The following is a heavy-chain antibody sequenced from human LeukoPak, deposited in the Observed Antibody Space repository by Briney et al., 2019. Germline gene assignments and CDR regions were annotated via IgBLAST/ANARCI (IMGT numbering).Heavy chain of an antibody. J-gene: IGHJ4*02. CDR3: AREDAGATTTSPYFDY. CDR1: GFTFSSYA. D-gene: IGHD1-26*01. V-gene: IGHV3-30-3*01. Sequence: GSLRLSCAASGFTFSSYAMHWVRQAPGKGLEWVAVISYDGSNKYYADSVKGRFTISRDNSKNTLYLHMNSLRAEDTAVYYCAREDAGATTTSPYFDYWGQGTLVTVSS. CDR2: ISYDGSNK.